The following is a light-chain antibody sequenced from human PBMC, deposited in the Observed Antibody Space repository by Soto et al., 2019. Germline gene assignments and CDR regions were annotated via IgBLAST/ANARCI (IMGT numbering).Light chain of an antibody. Sequence: DIQMTQSPSTLSGSVGDRVTITCRASQTISSWLAWYQQKPGKAPKLLIYKAPTLKSGVPSKFSGSGSGTEFTLTISTLQPDDFATYYCQHHHCYSDAFGPGTQVDVK. CDR2: KAP. CDR3: QHHHCYSDA. V-gene: IGKV1-5*03. J-gene: IGKJ3*01. CDR1: QTISSW.